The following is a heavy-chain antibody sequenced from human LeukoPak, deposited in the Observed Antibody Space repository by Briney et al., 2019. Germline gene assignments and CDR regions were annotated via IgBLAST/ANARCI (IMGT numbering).Heavy chain of an antibody. CDR3: ARWFGSGSYYGY. CDR2: ISGSSSFT. J-gene: IGHJ4*02. Sequence: GGSLRLSCAASGLTFSGFAMYWVRQAPGKGLEWVSYISGSSSFTKCADSVKGRFTISRDNAKNSLYLQMSSLRAEDTAVYYCARWFGSGSYYGYWGQGTLVTVSS. CDR1: GLTFSGFA. V-gene: IGHV3-11*03. D-gene: IGHD3-10*01.